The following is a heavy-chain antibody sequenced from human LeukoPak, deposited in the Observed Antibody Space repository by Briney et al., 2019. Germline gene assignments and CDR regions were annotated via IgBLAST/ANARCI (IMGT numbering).Heavy chain of an antibody. V-gene: IGHV3-30*18. J-gene: IGHJ5*02. CDR3: ANERAAAGIWFDP. Sequence: GGSLRLSCAASGFXFSSYGIHWVRQAPGKGLEWVAVISYDGSNKYYADSVKGRFTISRDNSKNTLYLQMNCLRAEDTAVYYCANERAAAGIWFDPWGRGTLVTVSS. D-gene: IGHD6-13*01. CDR2: ISYDGSNK. CDR1: GFXFSSYG.